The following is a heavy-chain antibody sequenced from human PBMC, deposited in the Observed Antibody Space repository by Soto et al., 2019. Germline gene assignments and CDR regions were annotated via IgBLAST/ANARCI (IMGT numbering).Heavy chain of an antibody. CDR1: GFTFSSYS. CDR2: ISSSSSTI. D-gene: IGHD3-10*01. J-gene: IGHJ4*02. CDR3: AIFNGSGTYYMDY. Sequence: GGSLRLSCAASGFTFSSYSMNWVRQAPGKGLEWVSYISSSSSTIYYADSVKGRFTISRDNAKNSLYLQMNSLRDEDTAVYYCAIFNGSGTYYMDYWGQGTLLTISS. V-gene: IGHV3-48*02.